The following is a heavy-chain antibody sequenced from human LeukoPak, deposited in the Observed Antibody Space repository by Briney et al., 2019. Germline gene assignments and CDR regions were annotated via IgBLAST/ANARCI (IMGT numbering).Heavy chain of an antibody. CDR2: ISSSSSYI. Sequence: NPGGSLRLSCAASGFTFSSYSMNWVRQAPWKGLEWVSSISSSSSYIYYADSVKGRFTISRDNAKNSLYLQMNSLRAEDTAVYYCARGITMIVVANYFDYWGQGTLVTVSS. J-gene: IGHJ4*02. CDR3: ARGITMIVVANYFDY. CDR1: GFTFSSYS. D-gene: IGHD3-22*01. V-gene: IGHV3-21*01.